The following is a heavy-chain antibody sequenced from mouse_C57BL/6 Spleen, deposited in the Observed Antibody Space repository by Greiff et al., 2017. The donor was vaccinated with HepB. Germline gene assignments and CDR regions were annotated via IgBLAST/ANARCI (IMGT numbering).Heavy chain of an antibody. J-gene: IGHJ3*01. D-gene: IGHD3-3*01. Sequence: VQLQQSGPELVKPGASVKISCKASGYTFTDYYMNWVKQSHGKSLEWIGDINPNNGGTSYNQKFKGKATLTVDKSSSTAYMELRSLTSEDSAVYYCARGDVLPFAYWGQGTLVTVSA. CDR2: INPNNGGT. CDR3: ARGDVLPFAY. CDR1: GYTFTDYY. V-gene: IGHV1-26*01.